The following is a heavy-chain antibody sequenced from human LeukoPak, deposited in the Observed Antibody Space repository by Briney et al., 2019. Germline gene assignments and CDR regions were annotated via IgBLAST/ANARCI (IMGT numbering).Heavy chain of an antibody. CDR1: RFTFSSYG. Sequence: GRSLRLSCAASRFTFSSYGMHWVRQAPGKGLEWVAVIWYDGSNKYYADPVKGRFTISRDNSKNTLYLQMNSLRAEDTAVYYCAREDGDYPYYFDYWGQGTLVTVSS. CDR2: IWYDGSNK. D-gene: IGHD4-17*01. V-gene: IGHV3-33*01. CDR3: AREDGDYPYYFDY. J-gene: IGHJ4*02.